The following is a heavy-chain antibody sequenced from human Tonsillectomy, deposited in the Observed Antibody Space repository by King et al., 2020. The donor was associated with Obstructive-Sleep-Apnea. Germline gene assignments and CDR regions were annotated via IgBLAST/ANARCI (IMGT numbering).Heavy chain of an antibody. Sequence: VQLVESGGGVVQPGRSLRLSCAASGFTFSSYPIHWVRQAPGKGLEWVAVISYDVSNKYYADSVKGRFTISRDNSHNTLYLQMNSLKVEDTAVYYCARDGGVLRFLQALRYYGMDVWGQGTTVIVSS. CDR2: ISYDVSNK. D-gene: IGHD3-3*01. J-gene: IGHJ6*02. CDR1: GFTFSSYP. V-gene: IGHV3-30*04. CDR3: ARDGGVLRFLQALRYYGMDV.